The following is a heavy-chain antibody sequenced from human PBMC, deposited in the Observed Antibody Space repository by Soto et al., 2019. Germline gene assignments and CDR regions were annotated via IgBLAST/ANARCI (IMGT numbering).Heavy chain of an antibody. CDR2: ISYDGSNK. D-gene: IGHD1-1*01. J-gene: IGHJ4*02. Sequence: GGPLRLSCAASEFTFSSYGMHWVRQAPGKGLEWVAVISYDGSNKYYADSVKGRFTISRDNSKNTLYLQMNSLRAEDTAVYYCAKPGTPQYYFDYWGQGTLVTVSS. CDR1: EFTFSSYG. CDR3: AKPGTPQYYFDY. V-gene: IGHV3-30*18.